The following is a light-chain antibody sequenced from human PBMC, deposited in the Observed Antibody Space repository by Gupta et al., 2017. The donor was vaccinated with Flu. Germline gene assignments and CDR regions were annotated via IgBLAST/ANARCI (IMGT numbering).Light chain of an antibody. V-gene: IGKV3-15*01. J-gene: IGKJ4*01. Sequence: EIVMTQSPATLSVSPGERATLSCRASQGVSSHLAWYQQKPGQAPRLLIYGASTRGNGNPGRVSCKGSGTEFTLTISSLQSEDFAVYYCQQYNNWPPLTFGGGTKVEIK. CDR2: GAS. CDR3: QQYNNWPPLT. CDR1: QGVSSH.